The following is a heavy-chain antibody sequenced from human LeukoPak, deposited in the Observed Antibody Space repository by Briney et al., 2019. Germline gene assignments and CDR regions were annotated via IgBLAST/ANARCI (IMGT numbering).Heavy chain of an antibody. D-gene: IGHD2-15*01. Sequence: PGGSLRLSCAASGFTFSGSAMHWVRQASGKGLEWVGSIRSKANSYATAYAASVKGRFTISRDDSKNTAYLQMNSLKTEDAAVYYFTGRVVAAVPDVDYWGQGTLVTVSS. CDR1: GFTFSGSA. CDR2: IRSKANSYAT. J-gene: IGHJ4*02. V-gene: IGHV3-73*01. CDR3: TGRVVAAVPDVDY.